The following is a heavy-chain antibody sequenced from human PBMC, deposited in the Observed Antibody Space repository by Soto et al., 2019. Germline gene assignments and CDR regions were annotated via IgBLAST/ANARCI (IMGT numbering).Heavy chain of an antibody. D-gene: IGHD3-10*01. CDR3: ARARMVRGAYGY. V-gene: IGHV3-48*03. CDR1: GFTFISYE. Sequence: LRLSCAASGFTFISYEMNWVRQAPGKGLEWVSYISSSGSTIYYADSVKGRFTISRDNAKNSLYLQMNSLRAEDTAVYYCARARMVRGAYGYWGQGTLVTVSS. CDR2: ISSSGSTI. J-gene: IGHJ4*02.